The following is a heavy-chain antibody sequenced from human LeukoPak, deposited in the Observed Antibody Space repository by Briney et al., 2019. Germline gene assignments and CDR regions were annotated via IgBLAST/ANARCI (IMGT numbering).Heavy chain of an antibody. CDR3: ARGSDVLLWFGESKY. J-gene: IGHJ4*02. CDR2: ISYDGSNK. D-gene: IGHD3-10*01. CDR1: GFTFSSYA. Sequence: GRSLRLSCAASGFTFSSYAMQWVRQAPGKGLEWVAVISYDGSNKYYADSVKGRFTISRDNSKNTLYLQMNSLRAEDTAVYYCARGSDVLLWFGESKYWGQGTLVTVSS. V-gene: IGHV3-30*04.